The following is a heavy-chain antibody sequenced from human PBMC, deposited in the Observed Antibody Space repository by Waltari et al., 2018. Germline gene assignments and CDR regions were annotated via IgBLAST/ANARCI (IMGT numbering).Heavy chain of an antibody. J-gene: IGHJ3*02. CDR2: IYHSGST. Sequence: QVQLQESGPGLVKPSETLSLTCAVSGYSISSGYYWGWIRQPPGKGLEWIGSIYHSGSTYYNPSLKSRVTISVDTSKNQFSLKLSSVTAADTAVYYCAREVVVVPAAPGDIAAAAPGTFDIWGQGTMVTVSS. D-gene: IGHD2-2*01. V-gene: IGHV4-38-2*02. CDR1: GYSISSGYY. CDR3: AREVVVVPAAPGDIAAAAPGTFDI.